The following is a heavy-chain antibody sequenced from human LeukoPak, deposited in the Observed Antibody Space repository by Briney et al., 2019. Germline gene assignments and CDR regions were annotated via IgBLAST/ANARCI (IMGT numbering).Heavy chain of an antibody. Sequence: GGSLRLSCAASGFIFSSYAMHWVRQAPGKGLEWVAVISYDGSNKYYADSVKGRFTISRDNSKNTLYLQMNSLRAEDTAVYYCARELHLEYYFDYWGQGTLVTVSS. V-gene: IGHV3-30-3*01. J-gene: IGHJ4*02. D-gene: IGHD3-16*01. CDR1: GFIFSSYA. CDR2: ISYDGSNK. CDR3: ARELHLEYYFDY.